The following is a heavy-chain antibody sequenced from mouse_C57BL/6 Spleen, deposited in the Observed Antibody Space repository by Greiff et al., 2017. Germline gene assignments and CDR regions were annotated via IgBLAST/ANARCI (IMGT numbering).Heavy chain of an antibody. CDR3: AKGDYTNNFDY. CDR1: GYSFTDYN. D-gene: IGHD2-5*01. J-gene: IGHJ2*01. Sequence: EVQLKQSGPELVKPGASVKISCKASGYSFTDYNMTWVKQSNGKSLEWIGVINPNYSSTSYNQKFKGKATLTVDQSSSTAYMQLNSLTSEGSSVYYFAKGDYTNNFDYGGQGTTLPVSS. V-gene: IGHV1-39*01. CDR2: INPNYSST.